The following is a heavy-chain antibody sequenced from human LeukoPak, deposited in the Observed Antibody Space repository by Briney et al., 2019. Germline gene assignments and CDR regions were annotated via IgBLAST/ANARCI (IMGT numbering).Heavy chain of an antibody. J-gene: IGHJ6*02. Sequence: GGSLRLSCVGSGFTSIAYALTWARQAPGKGLEWVSGISGGGVTTYYADSVKGRLTISRDNSKNTLYLQMNSLRADDTAIYYCARNQQLGGHSYYYYGMDVWGQGTTVTVSS. CDR2: ISGGGVTT. CDR1: GFTSIAYA. D-gene: IGHD3-16*01. V-gene: IGHV3-23*01. CDR3: ARNQQLGGHSYYYYGMDV.